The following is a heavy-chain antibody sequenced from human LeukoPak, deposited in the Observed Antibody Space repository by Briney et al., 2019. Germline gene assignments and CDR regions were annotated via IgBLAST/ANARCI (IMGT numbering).Heavy chain of an antibody. V-gene: IGHV3-11*06. D-gene: IGHD6-19*01. CDR3: AREIAAVASRWFDP. Sequence: GGSLRLSCAASRFTFSDYYMVWIRQAPGKGLEWVSYISSSSSYTNYADSVKGRFTISRDNAKNSLYLQMNSLRAEDTAVYYCAREIAAVASRWFDPWGQGTLVTVS. J-gene: IGHJ5*02. CDR1: RFTFSDYY. CDR2: ISSSSSYT.